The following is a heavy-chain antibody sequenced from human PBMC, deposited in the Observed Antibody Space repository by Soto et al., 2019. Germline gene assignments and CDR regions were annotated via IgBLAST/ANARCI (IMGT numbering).Heavy chain of an antibody. CDR3: ARDTGDGTFDF. CDR1: GYTFSSYA. CDR2: INAGYGNT. J-gene: IGHJ4*02. V-gene: IGHV1-3*01. Sequence: QVHLVQSGAEVRKPGASVKVSCKASGYTFSSYAMHWVRQAPGQRLEWMGWINAGYGNTKSSQKFQDRVTISRDTSASTAYMELTSLRSEYTAVYYCARDTGDGTFDFWGQVTLVTVSS. D-gene: IGHD7-27*01.